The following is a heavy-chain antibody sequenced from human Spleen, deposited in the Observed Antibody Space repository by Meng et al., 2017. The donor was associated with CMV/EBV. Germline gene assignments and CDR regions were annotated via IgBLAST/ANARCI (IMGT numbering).Heavy chain of an antibody. Sequence: GGSLRLACVRSGFTFRNYWMHWVRHVPGKWVMWVSRISPAVTTTNHADSVKDRFFISRDNGKSTLSLQINSLRAEETAVYYCTRANYVFWSGDDAIHVWGQGTMVTVSS. J-gene: IGHJ3*01. D-gene: IGHD3-3*01. CDR3: TRANYVFWSGDDAIHV. CDR1: GFTFRNYW. CDR2: ISPAVTTT. V-gene: IGHV3-74*01.